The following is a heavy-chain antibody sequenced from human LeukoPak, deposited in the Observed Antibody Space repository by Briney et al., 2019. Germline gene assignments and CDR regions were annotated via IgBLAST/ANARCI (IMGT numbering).Heavy chain of an antibody. J-gene: IGHJ3*02. D-gene: IGHD5-12*01. CDR2: IYYSGST. CDR1: GGSISSYY. CDR3: ARDGRIVATIKGAFDI. V-gene: IGHV4-59*01. Sequence: PSETLSHTCTVSGGSISSYYWSWIRQPPGKGLEWIGYIYYSGSTNYNPSLKSRVTISVDTSKNQFSLKLSSVTAADTAVYYCARDGRIVATIKGAFDIWGQGIMVTVSS.